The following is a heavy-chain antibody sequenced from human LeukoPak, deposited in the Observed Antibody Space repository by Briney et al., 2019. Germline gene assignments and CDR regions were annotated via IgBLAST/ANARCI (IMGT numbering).Heavy chain of an antibody. D-gene: IGHD4-23*01. CDR2: ISSSDSNI. Sequence: RGGSLTLFCAASGLTLRSYEMHWVRQATGKGREWVSYISSSDSNIYYADSVKGRFTISRDNAKNSLYLQMNSLRAEDTAVYYCARDYGGSSPFDYWGQGTLVTVSS. J-gene: IGHJ4*02. V-gene: IGHV3-48*03. CDR3: ARDYGGSSPFDY. CDR1: GLTLRSYE.